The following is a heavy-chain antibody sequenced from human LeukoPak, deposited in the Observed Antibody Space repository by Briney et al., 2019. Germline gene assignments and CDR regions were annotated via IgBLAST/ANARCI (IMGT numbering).Heavy chain of an antibody. V-gene: IGHV1-3*03. J-gene: IGHJ3*02. D-gene: IGHD2/OR15-2a*01. CDR3: ATIVRGCHGDAFDI. Sequence: ASVKVSCKASGYTFTSYAMHWVRQAPGQRLEWMGWINAGNGNTKYSQEFQGRVTITRDTSASTAYMELSSLRSEDMAVYYCATIVRGCHGDAFDIWGQGTMVTVSS. CDR2: INAGNGNT. CDR1: GYTFTSYA.